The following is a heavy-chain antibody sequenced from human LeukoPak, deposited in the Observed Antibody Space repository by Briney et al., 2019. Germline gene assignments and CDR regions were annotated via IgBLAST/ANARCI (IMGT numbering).Heavy chain of an antibody. J-gene: IGHJ6*02. CDR1: GFTFSSYS. V-gene: IGHV3-23*01. CDR2: LGRSGEYK. CDR3: VKDRPCETCMPMDA. Sequence: PGGSLRLSCAASGFTFSSYSMNWVRQAPGKGQEWVAGLGRSGEYKYYADSVKGRFTISRDNSKDTVSLQMNSLRAEDSAIYFCVKDRPCETCMPMDAWGQGTTVTVSS. D-gene: IGHD2-2*01.